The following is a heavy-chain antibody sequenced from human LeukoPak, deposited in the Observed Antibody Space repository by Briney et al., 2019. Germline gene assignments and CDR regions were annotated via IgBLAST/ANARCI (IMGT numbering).Heavy chain of an antibody. CDR1: GFTFSSYA. CDR2: IYSGGST. D-gene: IGHD3-10*01. J-gene: IGHJ4*02. Sequence: GGSLRLSCAASGFTFSSYAMSWVRQAPGKGLEWVSVIYSGGSTYYADSVKGRFTISRDNSKNTLYLQMNSLRAEDTAVYYCAATYGSGYFDYWGQGTLVTVSS. V-gene: IGHV3-53*01. CDR3: AATYGSGYFDY.